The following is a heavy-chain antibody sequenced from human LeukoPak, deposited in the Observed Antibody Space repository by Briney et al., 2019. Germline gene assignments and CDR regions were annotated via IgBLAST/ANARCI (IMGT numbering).Heavy chain of an antibody. D-gene: IGHD2-2*01. J-gene: IGHJ5*02. Sequence: GESLKISCKGSGYSFTSYWIGWVRQMPGKGLEWMGIIYPGDSDTRYSPSFQGQVTISADKSISTAYLQWSSLKPSDTAMYYCARLWAPEGVIPAALELALDPWGQGTGVTVSS. V-gene: IGHV5-51*01. CDR3: ARLWAPEGVIPAALELALDP. CDR2: IYPGDSDT. CDR1: GYSFTSYW.